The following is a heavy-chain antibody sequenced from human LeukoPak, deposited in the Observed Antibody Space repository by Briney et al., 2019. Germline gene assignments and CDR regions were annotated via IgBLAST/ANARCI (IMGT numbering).Heavy chain of an antibody. CDR1: GFTFDDYA. CDR3: AKGAVVVVTATFDY. J-gene: IGHJ4*02. CDR2: ISWNSGSI. Sequence: QSGGSLRLSCAASGFTFDDYAMHWVRQAPGKGLEWVSGISWNSGSIGYADSVKGRFTISRDNAKNSLYLQMNSLRAEDTALYYCAKGAVVVVTATFDYWGQGTLVTASS. V-gene: IGHV3-9*01. D-gene: IGHD2-21*02.